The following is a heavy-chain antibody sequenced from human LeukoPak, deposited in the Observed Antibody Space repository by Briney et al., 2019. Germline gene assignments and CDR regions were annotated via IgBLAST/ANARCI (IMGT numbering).Heavy chain of an antibody. Sequence: SETLSLTCTVSGGSISSYYWSWIRQPPGKGLEWIGYIYYSGSTNYNPSLKSRVTISVDTSKNQFSLKLSSVTAADTAAYYCARVKGRLYYYYYMDVWGKGTTVTVSS. CDR1: GGSISSYY. CDR2: IYYSGST. J-gene: IGHJ6*03. V-gene: IGHV4-59*01. CDR3: ARVKGRLYYYYYMDV.